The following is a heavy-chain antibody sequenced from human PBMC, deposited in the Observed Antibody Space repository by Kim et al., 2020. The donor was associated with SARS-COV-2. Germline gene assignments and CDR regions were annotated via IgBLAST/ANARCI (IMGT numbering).Heavy chain of an antibody. CDR3: SRGTLHISSSYVARVSYY. D-gene: IGHD6-13*01. CDR2: INHSGST. CDR1: GGSISSNY. Sequence: SETLSLTCTVSGGSISSNYWNWIRQPPGKGLELIGNINHSGSTNYNPSLTRRVHISVATSKNQFSLTLNSVTAADTAVSYCSRGTLHISSSYVARVSYY. J-gene: IGHJ6*01. V-gene: IGHV4-59*12.